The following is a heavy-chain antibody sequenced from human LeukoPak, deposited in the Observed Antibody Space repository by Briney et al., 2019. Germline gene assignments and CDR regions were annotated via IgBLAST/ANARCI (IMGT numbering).Heavy chain of an antibody. CDR2: TYTSGST. CDR1: GGSISSYY. V-gene: IGHV4-4*07. D-gene: IGHD6-19*01. J-gene: IGHJ5*02. CDR3: ARDSSGWYVGSPGFDP. Sequence: SETLSLTCTVSGGSISSYYWSWIRQPAGKGLEWIGRTYTSGSTNYNPSLKSRVTMSVDTSKNQFSLKLSSVTAADTAVYYCARDSSGWYVGSPGFDPWGQGTLVTVSS.